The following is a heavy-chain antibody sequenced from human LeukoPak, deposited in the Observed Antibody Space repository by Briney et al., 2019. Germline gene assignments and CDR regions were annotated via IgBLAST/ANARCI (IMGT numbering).Heavy chain of an antibody. D-gene: IGHD1-26*01. Sequence: GGSLRLSCAATGFTFKDYGMHWVRQPPGKGLVWVSGINWEGGGTHYADPVKGRFTISRDNAKNSLYLQMTSLRPEDTALYYCAKHLRATNTYIFFGLDVWGQGTTVTVSS. V-gene: IGHV3-9*01. CDR1: GFTFKDYG. CDR3: AKHLRATNTYIFFGLDV. J-gene: IGHJ6*02. CDR2: INWEGGGT.